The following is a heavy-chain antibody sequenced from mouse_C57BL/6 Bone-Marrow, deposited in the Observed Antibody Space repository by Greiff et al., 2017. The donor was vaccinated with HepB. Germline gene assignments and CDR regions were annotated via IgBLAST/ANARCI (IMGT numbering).Heavy chain of an antibody. CDR1: GYTFTSYW. V-gene: IGHV1-50*01. CDR3: ASIHYSNFFYAIDY. D-gene: IGHD2-5*01. Sequence: QVQLQQPGAELVKPGASVKLSCKASGYTFTSYWMQWVKQRHGQGLEWIGEIDPSDSYTNYNQKFKGKATLTVDTSSSTAYMQLSSLTSEDSAVYYCASIHYSNFFYAIDYWGQGTSVTVSS. J-gene: IGHJ4*01. CDR2: IDPSDSYT.